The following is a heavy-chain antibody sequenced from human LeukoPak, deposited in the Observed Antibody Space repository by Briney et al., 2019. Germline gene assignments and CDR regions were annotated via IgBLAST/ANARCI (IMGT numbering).Heavy chain of an antibody. V-gene: IGHV3-66*02. CDR3: ARGYSSGSAFDI. CDR1: GFSFSSSA. D-gene: IGHD6-19*01. Sequence: GGSLRLSCAASGFSFSSSAMSWVRQAPGKGLEWVSVIYSGGSTYYADSVKGRFTISRDNSKNTLYLQMNSLRAEDTAVYYCARGYSSGSAFDIWGQGTMVTVSS. J-gene: IGHJ3*02. CDR2: IYSGGST.